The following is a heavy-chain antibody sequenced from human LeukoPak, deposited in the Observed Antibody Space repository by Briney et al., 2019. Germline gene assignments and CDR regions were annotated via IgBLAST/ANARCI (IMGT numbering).Heavy chain of an antibody. D-gene: IGHD6-6*01. J-gene: IGHJ6*02. CDR3: ARMYSSSSYGMDV. CDR1: GFTVSSSY. V-gene: IGHV3-53*01. CDR2: IYSGGST. Sequence: GGSLRLSCAASGFTVSSSYMSWVRQAPGKGLEWVSVIYSGGSTYYADSVKGRFTISRDNSKNTLYLQMNSLRAEDTAVYYCARMYSSSSYGMDVWGQGTTVTVSS.